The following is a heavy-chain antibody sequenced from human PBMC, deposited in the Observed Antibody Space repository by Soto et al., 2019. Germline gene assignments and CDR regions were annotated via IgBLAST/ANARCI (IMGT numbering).Heavy chain of an antibody. V-gene: IGHV1-69*13. Sequence: SGKVSCKASGGTFSSYAISWVRQAPGQGLEWMGGIIPIFGTANYAQKFQGRVTITADESTSTAYMELSSLRSEDTAVYYCARTGRPLQREDYYYYYGIDVWGQGTTVTVSS. J-gene: IGHJ6*02. D-gene: IGHD1-1*01. CDR3: ARTGRPLQREDYYYYYGIDV. CDR1: GGTFSSYA. CDR2: IIPIFGTA.